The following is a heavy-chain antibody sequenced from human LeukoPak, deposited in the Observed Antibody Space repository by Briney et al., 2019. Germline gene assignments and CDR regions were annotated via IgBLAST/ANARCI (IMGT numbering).Heavy chain of an antibody. D-gene: IGHD2-15*01. J-gene: IGHJ4*02. V-gene: IGHV3-23*01. CDR2: ISGRGASK. CDR1: GLTFNNYA. Sequence: GGSLRLSCAVSGLTFNNYAMSWVRQAPGKGLEWVSGISGRGASKYYVDSVKGRFTISRDNAKNTLYLQMNSLRAEDTAVYYCAKGVVVAPDVTPFDYWGQGTLVTVSS. CDR3: AKGVVVAPDVTPFDY.